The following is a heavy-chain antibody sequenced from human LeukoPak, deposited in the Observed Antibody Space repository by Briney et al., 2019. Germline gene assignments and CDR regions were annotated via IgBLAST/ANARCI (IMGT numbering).Heavy chain of an antibody. Sequence: ASVKVSCKASGGIFSSYAISWVRQAPGQGLEWMGGIIPIFGTANCAQKFQGRVTITADESTSTAYMELSSLRSEDTAVYYCARLYFSTYCSSTSCYRLHAFDIWGQGTMVTVSS. J-gene: IGHJ3*02. CDR2: IIPIFGTA. D-gene: IGHD2-2*02. CDR1: GGIFSSYA. V-gene: IGHV1-69*13. CDR3: ARLYFSTYCSSTSCYRLHAFDI.